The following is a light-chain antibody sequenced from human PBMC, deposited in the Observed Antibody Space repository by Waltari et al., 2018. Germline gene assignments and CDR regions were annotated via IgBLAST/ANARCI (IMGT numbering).Light chain of an antibody. J-gene: IGKJ2*03. V-gene: IGKV3-15*01. CDR1: QSVGHN. CDR2: DAS. Sequence: EIVMTQSPGTLSLSPGERATLFCRASQSVGHNLAWFQQKPGQAPRLLIYDASVWAPGVPARFSGGGSGTEFTLTISRLQSEDFAVYYCQQYNYWPPDSFGQGTKLEIK. CDR3: QQYNYWPPDS.